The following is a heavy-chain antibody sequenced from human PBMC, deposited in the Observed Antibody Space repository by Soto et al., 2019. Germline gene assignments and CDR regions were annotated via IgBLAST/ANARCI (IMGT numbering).Heavy chain of an antibody. D-gene: IGHD4-17*01. CDR3: AKERATTTAFDY. J-gene: IGHJ4*02. Sequence: LRLSCAASGFTFSRDGMSWVRQAPGKGLEWVSLITDNGGSTYYADSVKGRFTISRDNTKNTLFLQMNSLRAEDTAVYYCAKERATTTAFDYLGQGALVTVSS. CDR2: ITDNGGST. V-gene: IGHV3-23*01. CDR1: GFTFSRDG.